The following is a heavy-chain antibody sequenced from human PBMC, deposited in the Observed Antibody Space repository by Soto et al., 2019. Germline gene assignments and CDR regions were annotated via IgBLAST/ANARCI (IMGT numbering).Heavy chain of an antibody. V-gene: IGHV3-30-3*01. D-gene: IGHD6-19*01. CDR1: GFTFSSYA. CDR2: ISYDGSNK. J-gene: IGHJ3*02. Sequence: PGGSLRLSCAASGFTFSSYAMHRVRQAPGKGLEWVAVISYDGSNKYYADSVKGRFTISRDNSKNTLYLQMNSLRAEDTAVYYCAREGLMYSSGWFDAFDIWGQGTMVTVSS. CDR3: AREGLMYSSGWFDAFDI.